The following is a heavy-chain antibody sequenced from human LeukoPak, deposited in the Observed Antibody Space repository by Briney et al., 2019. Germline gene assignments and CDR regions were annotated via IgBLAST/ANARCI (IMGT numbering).Heavy chain of an antibody. CDR1: GGSFSGYY. CDR3: AREGHGFDY. J-gene: IGHJ4*02. V-gene: IGHV4-34*01. CDR2: INHSGST. Sequence: ASETLSLTCAVYGGSFSGYYWSWIRQPPGKGLEWIGEINHSGSTNYNPSLKSRVTISVDTSKNQFSLKLSSVTAADTAVYYCAREGHGFDYWGQGTLVTVSS.